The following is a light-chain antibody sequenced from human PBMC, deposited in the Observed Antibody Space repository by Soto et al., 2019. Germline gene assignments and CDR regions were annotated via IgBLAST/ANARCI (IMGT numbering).Light chain of an antibody. CDR2: VAS. CDR1: QRVSSN. CDR3: QEYNNWPRT. Sequence: EIVMTQSPATLSVSPGERATLSCRASQRVSSNLAWYQQQLGQAHRRLIYVASTRDTGIPARFSGSGSGTEFTLTISSMHSEDFAGYYFQEYNNWPRTFGQGTKVEIK. V-gene: IGKV3-15*01. J-gene: IGKJ1*01.